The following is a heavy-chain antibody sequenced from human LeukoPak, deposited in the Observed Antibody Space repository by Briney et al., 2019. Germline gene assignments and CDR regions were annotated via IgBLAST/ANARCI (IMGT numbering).Heavy chain of an antibody. D-gene: IGHD5-18*01. V-gene: IGHV4-30-2*03. CDR2: IYHSGST. CDR3: ARRRGYSFDY. Sequence: PSQTLSLTCAVSGGSISSGGYSWSWIRQPPGKGLEWIASIYHSGSTYYNPSLKSRVTISVDTSKNQFSLRLSSVTAADTALYYCARRRGYSFDYWGQGTLVTVSS. CDR1: GGSISSGGYS. J-gene: IGHJ4*02.